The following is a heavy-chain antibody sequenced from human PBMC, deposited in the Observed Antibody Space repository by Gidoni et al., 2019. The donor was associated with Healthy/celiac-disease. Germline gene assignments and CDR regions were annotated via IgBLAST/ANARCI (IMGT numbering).Heavy chain of an antibody. CDR2: INPNRSGT. CDR3: ARGRLVGATPNAFDI. V-gene: IGHV1-2*02. J-gene: IGHJ3*02. CDR1: GYTLTGYS. Sequence: QVKPAQSGAEVPKPGASETVSCKASGYTLTGYSMHWVRQAHGQGLEWMGWINPNRSGTNYSQKFRGRVTMTRDTSISTAYMELSRLRSDDTAVYYCARGRLVGATPNAFDIWGQGTMVTVSS. D-gene: IGHD1-26*01.